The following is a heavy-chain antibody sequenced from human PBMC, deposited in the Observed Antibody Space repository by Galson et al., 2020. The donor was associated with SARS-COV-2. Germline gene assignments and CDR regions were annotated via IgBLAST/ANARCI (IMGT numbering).Heavy chain of an antibody. CDR2: IWYDGSNK. CDR1: GFTFSSYG. Sequence: GGSLRLSCVASGFTFSSYGMHWVRQAPGKGLEWVAVIWYDGSNKYYADSVKGRFTISRDNSKNTLYLQMNSLRAEDTAVYYCAREVQLWSYGMDVWGQGTTVTVSS. CDR3: AREVQLWSYGMDV. V-gene: IGHV3-33*01. D-gene: IGHD5-18*01. J-gene: IGHJ6*02.